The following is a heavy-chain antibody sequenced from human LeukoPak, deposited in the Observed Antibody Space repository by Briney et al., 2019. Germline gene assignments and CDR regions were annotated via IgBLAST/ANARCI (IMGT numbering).Heavy chain of an antibody. CDR1: GFTISSYE. CDR2: ISSSGTTI. J-gene: IGHJ4*02. Sequence: PGGSLRLSCAASGFTISSYEMNWVRQAPGRGLEWISYISSSGTTICYADSVKGRLTISRDNAKNSLYLQMNSLRAEDTAVYYCARYSYGYTAFDYWGQGTPVTISS. CDR3: ARYSYGYTAFDY. V-gene: IGHV3-48*03. D-gene: IGHD3-16*01.